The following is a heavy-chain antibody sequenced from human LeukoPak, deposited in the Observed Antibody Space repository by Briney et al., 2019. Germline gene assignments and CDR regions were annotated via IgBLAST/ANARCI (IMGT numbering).Heavy chain of an antibody. CDR2: IYTSGST. Sequence: SETLSLTCSVSGGSISSGSYYWSWIRQPAGKGLEWIGRIYTSGSTNYNPSLKSRVTIAVDTSKNQFSLKLSSVTAADTAVYYCAREGATGGTYNWFDPWGQGTLVTVSS. V-gene: IGHV4-61*02. D-gene: IGHD1-1*01. J-gene: IGHJ5*02. CDR1: GGSISSGSYY. CDR3: AREGATGGTYNWFDP.